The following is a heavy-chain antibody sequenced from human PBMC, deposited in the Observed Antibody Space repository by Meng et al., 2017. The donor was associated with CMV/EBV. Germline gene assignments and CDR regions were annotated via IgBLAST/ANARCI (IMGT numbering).Heavy chain of an antibody. D-gene: IGHD6-6*01. J-gene: IGHJ6*02. CDR1: GFTFSSYA. V-gene: IGHV3-30-3*01. CDR2: ISYDGSNK. Sequence: GESLKISCAASGFTFSSYAMHWVRQAPGKGLEWVAVISYDGSNKYYADSVKGRFTISRDNSKNTLYLQMNSLRAEDTAVYYCASPSRWLAARPWYYYGMDVWGQGTTVTVSS. CDR3: ASPSRWLAARPWYYYGMDV.